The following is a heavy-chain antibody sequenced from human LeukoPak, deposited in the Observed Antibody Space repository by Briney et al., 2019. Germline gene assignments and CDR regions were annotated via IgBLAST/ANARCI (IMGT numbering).Heavy chain of an antibody. D-gene: IGHD3-10*01. Sequence: GGSLSLSCAASGLTFSSYAMHWVRQAPGKGLEWVAVISYDGSNKYYADSVKGRFTISRDNSKNTLYLQMNSLRAEDTAVYYCARTVLLWFGSFDYWGQGTLVTVSS. CDR1: GLTFSSYA. CDR3: ARTVLLWFGSFDY. CDR2: ISYDGSNK. J-gene: IGHJ4*02. V-gene: IGHV3-30-3*01.